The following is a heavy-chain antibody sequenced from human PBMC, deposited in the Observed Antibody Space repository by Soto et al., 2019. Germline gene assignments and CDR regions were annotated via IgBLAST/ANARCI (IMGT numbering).Heavy chain of an antibody. V-gene: IGHV4-59*01. CDR3: ARRSGDDFWRGFSAMDV. Sequence: SETLSLTCTVSGGSISSYYWSWIRQPPGKGLEWIGNIYYSGSTNYNPSLQSRVTISVDTSKNQFSLKLSSVTAADTAVYYCARRSGDDFWRGFSAMDVWGQGTTVTVSS. CDR1: GGSISSYY. D-gene: IGHD3-3*01. CDR2: IYYSGST. J-gene: IGHJ6*02.